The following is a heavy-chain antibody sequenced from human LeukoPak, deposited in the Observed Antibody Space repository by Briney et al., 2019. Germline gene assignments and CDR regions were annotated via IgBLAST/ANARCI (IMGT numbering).Heavy chain of an antibody. CDR2: ISYIGTT. CDR3: ARDLVTVTKGFDI. V-gene: IGHV4-59*11. Sequence: SETLSLTCAVSGDPFSSHYWTWIRQPPGRGLEWIGYISYIGTTNYNPSLKSRVTISIDTSKNQFSLKLSSVTTADTAVYYCARDLVTVTKGFDIWGLGTMVSVSS. CDR1: GDPFSSHY. J-gene: IGHJ3*02. D-gene: IGHD4-17*01.